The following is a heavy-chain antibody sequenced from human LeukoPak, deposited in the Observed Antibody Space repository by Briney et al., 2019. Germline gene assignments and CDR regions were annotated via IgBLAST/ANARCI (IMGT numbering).Heavy chain of an antibody. CDR1: GFTFSSYG. J-gene: IGHJ4*02. Sequence: GGSLRLSCSAPGFTFSSYGMNWVRQAPGKGLEWVANINQGGSEKYYVDSVKGRFTISRDNAKNSLYLEMNSLRAEDTAVYYCARRGDGGRSFDYWGQGTLVTVSS. CDR2: INQGGSEK. D-gene: IGHD4-23*01. V-gene: IGHV3-7*03. CDR3: ARRGDGGRSFDY.